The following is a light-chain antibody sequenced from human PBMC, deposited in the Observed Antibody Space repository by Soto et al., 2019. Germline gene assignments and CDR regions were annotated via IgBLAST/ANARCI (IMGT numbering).Light chain of an antibody. Sequence: QSVLTQPPSVSAAPGQTVTISCTGSSTNMGNNYVFWYQQLQGTAPKHLIYDNNNRPSGMPDRFSGSKSGTSATLGITGPQTEDEADYYCGTWDSSLSAVVFGGGTKLTVL. V-gene: IGLV1-51*01. CDR2: DNN. J-gene: IGLJ2*01. CDR1: STNMGNNY. CDR3: GTWDSSLSAVV.